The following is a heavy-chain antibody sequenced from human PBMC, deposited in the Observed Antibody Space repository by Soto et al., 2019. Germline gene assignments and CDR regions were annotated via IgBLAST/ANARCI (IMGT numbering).Heavy chain of an antibody. V-gene: IGHV3-30*18. D-gene: IGHD3-10*01. Sequence: GGSLRLSCAASGFTFSSYGMHWVRQAPGKGLEWVAVISYDGSNKYYADSVKGRFTISRDNSKNTLYLQMNSLRAVDTAVYYCAKDLDTYGSGSYRALYYYGMDVWGQGTTVTVSS. J-gene: IGHJ6*02. CDR2: ISYDGSNK. CDR1: GFTFSSYG. CDR3: AKDLDTYGSGSYRALYYYGMDV.